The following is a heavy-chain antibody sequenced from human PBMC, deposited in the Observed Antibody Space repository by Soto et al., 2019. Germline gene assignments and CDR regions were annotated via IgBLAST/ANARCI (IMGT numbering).Heavy chain of an antibody. J-gene: IGHJ5*02. CDR3: ARARYYDYVWGSYRHDWFDP. CDR2: IYYSGST. V-gene: IGHV4-59*01. D-gene: IGHD3-16*02. CDR1: GGSISLYY. Sequence: SETLSLTCTVSGGSISLYYWSWIRQPPGKGLEWIGYIYYSGSTNYNPSLKSRVTISVDTSKNQFSLKLSSVTAADTAVYYCARARYYDYVWGSYRHDWFDPWGQGTLVTVSS.